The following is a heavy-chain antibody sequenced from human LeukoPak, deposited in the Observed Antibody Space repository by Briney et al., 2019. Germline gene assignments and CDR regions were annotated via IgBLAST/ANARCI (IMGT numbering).Heavy chain of an antibody. J-gene: IGHJ3*02. CDR3: AREGSRSGYAFDI. Sequence: GASVKVSCKASGGTFSSYAISWVRQAPGQGLEWMGRIIPILGIANYAQKFQGRVTITRDTSASTAYMELSSLRSEDTAVYYCAREGSRSGYAFDIWGQGTMVTVSS. CDR2: IIPILGIA. V-gene: IGHV1-69*04. CDR1: GGTFSSYA. D-gene: IGHD3-10*01.